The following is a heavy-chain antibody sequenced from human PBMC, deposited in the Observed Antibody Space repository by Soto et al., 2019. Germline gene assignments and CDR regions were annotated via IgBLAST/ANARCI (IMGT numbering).Heavy chain of an antibody. V-gene: IGHV4-38-2*01. Sequence: TSETLSLTCAVSGYSISNGDYWGWIRQAPGKGLEWIGSVYYSGSTHYEPSLRGRIAISVDTLKNQFSLRLPSVTAADTAMYFCARNTSTYFDTWGQGIPGTVSA. CDR3: ARNTSTYFDT. CDR2: VYYSGST. J-gene: IGHJ4*02. CDR1: GYSISNGDY.